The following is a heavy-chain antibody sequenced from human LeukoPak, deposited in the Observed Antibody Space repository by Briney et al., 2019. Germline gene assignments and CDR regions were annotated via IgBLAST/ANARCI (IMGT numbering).Heavy chain of an antibody. CDR3: AKAPTAYSPYYFDY. D-gene: IGHD3-16*01. J-gene: IGHJ4*02. CDR1: GFTFSSYA. Sequence: GGSLRLSCAASGFTFSSYAMTWVRQAPGKGLEWVSSITGSSDHTYYADSVKGRLTISRDNSKNTLYLPINSLRAEDTAVFYCAKAPTAYSPYYFDYWGQGTLVTVSS. CDR2: ITGSSDHT. V-gene: IGHV3-23*01.